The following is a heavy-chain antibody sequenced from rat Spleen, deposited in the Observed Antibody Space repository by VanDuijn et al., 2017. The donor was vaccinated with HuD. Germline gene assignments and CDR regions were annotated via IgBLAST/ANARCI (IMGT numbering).Heavy chain of an antibody. CDR3: ATDQGYGGYSAYWYFDF. V-gene: IGHV5-19*01. CDR1: GFTFSSSG. J-gene: IGHJ1*01. CDR2: IIYDGSGT. Sequence: ELQLVESGGGLVQPGRSLRLSCAASGFTFSSSGMHWIRQAPTKGLEWVATIIYDGSGTYYRDSVRGRFTISRDNAESTLYLQMDNVRSEDTATYYCATDQGYGGYSAYWYFDFWGPGTMVTVSS. D-gene: IGHD1-11*01.